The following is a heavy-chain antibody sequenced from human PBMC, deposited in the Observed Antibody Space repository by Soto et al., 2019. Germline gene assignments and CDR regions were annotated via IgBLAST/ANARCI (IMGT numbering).Heavy chain of an antibody. CDR2: ISPYSGYT. J-gene: IGHJ4*02. CDR1: GYSFRKYG. CDR3: AREASVLIPAAQPSRFDS. V-gene: IGHV1-18*01. D-gene: IGHD2-2*01. Sequence: ASVKVSGKGFGYSFRKYGINWVRQAPGQGLEWVGWISPYSGYTHSAQKFHGRLTLTTDTAASTAYMELRILRSADTALYYCAREASVLIPAAQPSRFDSWGQGTLVTVSS.